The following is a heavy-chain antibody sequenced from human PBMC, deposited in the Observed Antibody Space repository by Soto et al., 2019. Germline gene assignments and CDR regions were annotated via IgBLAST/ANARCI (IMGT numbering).Heavy chain of an antibody. Sequence: QVQLVQSGAEVKKPGSSVKVSCKASGGTFSSYAISWVRQAPGQGLEWMGGIIPIFGTANYAQKFQGRVTITAAESPSTAYMELSSLRSEDTAVYYCARGKAAAGILPVLDPWGQGTLVTVSS. CDR1: GGTFSSYA. CDR2: IIPIFGTA. D-gene: IGHD6-13*01. J-gene: IGHJ5*02. CDR3: ARGKAAAGILPVLDP. V-gene: IGHV1-69*12.